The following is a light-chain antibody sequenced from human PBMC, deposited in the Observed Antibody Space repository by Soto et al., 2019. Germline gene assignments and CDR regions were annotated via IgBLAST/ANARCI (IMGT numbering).Light chain of an antibody. J-gene: IGKJ5*01. Sequence: SPGTLSLSPGERATLSCRASQSVSSNYLAWYQQKPGQAPRLLIYGASSRATGIPDRFSGSGSGTDFTLTISRLEPEDFAVYYCQQYGSSPLITFGQGTRLEIK. CDR1: QSVSSNY. CDR3: QQYGSSPLIT. CDR2: GAS. V-gene: IGKV3-20*01.